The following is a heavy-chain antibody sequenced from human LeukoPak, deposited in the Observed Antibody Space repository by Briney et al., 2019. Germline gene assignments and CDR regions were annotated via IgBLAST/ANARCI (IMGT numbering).Heavy chain of an antibody. CDR2: ISYDGSNE. V-gene: IGHV3-30-3*01. J-gene: IGHJ4*02. CDR1: GFTFSRYA. Sequence: GGSLCLSCAASGFTFSRYAMHWVRQAPGKGLEWVAVISYDGSNEYYADSVKGRFTISRDSSENTLYLQMNSLRVEDTAVYYCARVGYYSSGPVSYFDYWGQGTVVTVSS. CDR3: ARVGYYSSGPVSYFDY. D-gene: IGHD3-10*01.